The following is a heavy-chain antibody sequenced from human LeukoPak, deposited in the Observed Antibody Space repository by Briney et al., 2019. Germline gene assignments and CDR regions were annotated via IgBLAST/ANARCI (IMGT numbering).Heavy chain of an antibody. CDR2: IRYDGSNK. J-gene: IGHJ5*02. CDR1: GFTFSSYG. V-gene: IGHV3-30*02. CDR3: AKDFYAMVRGVIGNWFDP. Sequence: GGSLRLSCAASGFTFSSYGMHWVRQAPGKGLEWVAFIRYDGSNKYYADSVKGRFTISRDNSKNTLYLQMNSLRAEDTAVYYCAKDFYAMVRGVIGNWFDPWGQGTLVTVSS. D-gene: IGHD3-10*01.